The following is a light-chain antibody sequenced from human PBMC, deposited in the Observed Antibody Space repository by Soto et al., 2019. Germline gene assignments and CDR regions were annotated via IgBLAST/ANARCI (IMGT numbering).Light chain of an antibody. V-gene: IGLV2-11*01. Sequence: QSALTQPRSVSGSPGQSVTISCTGTSSNVGAFNYVSWYQQYPGKGPRLMIYDVSKWPSGVPDRFSGSKSGNTASLTISGLQAEDEADYYCCSYAGNSLWVFGGGTKLTVL. CDR2: DVS. J-gene: IGLJ3*02. CDR1: SSNVGAFNY. CDR3: CSYAGNSLWV.